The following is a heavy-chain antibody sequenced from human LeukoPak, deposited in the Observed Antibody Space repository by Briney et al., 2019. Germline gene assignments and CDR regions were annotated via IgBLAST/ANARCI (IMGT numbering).Heavy chain of an antibody. V-gene: IGHV3-15*01. J-gene: IGHJ4*02. Sequence: GGSLRLSCAASGFTVSSNYMSWVRQAPGKGLEWVGRIKSKIDGGTTDYAAPVKGRFTISRDDSKNTLFPQMNSLKIEDTAAYYCATGGYYYDNWGQGTLVTVSS. CDR2: IKSKIDGGTT. CDR1: GFTVSSNY. D-gene: IGHD6-13*01. CDR3: ATGGYYYDN.